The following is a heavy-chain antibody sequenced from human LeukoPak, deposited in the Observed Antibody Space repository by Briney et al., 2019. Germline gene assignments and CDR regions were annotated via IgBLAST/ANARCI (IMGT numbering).Heavy chain of an antibody. J-gene: IGHJ4*02. CDR1: GFTFDNYA. CDR3: ASPQIHYYDSSGYWYYFDY. V-gene: IGHV3-53*01. CDR2: IYSGGST. D-gene: IGHD3-22*01. Sequence: GGSLRLSCAASGFTFDNYAMSWVRQAPGKGLEWVSVIYSGGSTYYADSVKGRFTISRDNSKNTLYLQMNSLRAEDTAVYYCASPQIHYYDSSGYWYYFDYWGQGTLVTVSS.